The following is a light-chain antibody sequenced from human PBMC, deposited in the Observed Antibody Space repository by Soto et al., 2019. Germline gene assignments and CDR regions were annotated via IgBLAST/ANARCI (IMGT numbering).Light chain of an antibody. CDR2: AAS. J-gene: IGKJ2*01. V-gene: IGKV1-39*01. CDR1: QSISSY. CDR3: QQSYSTPYT. Sequence: DIPMTQSPSSLSASVGDRVIINCRASQSISSYLNWYQQKPGKAPKLLIYAASSLQSGVPSRFSGSGSGTDFTLTISSLQPEDFATYYCQQSYSTPYTFGQGTKLEIK.